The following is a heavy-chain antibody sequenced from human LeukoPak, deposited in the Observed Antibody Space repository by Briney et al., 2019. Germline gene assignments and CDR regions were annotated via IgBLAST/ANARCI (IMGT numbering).Heavy chain of an antibody. CDR1: GGSISSSSYY. D-gene: IGHD4-11*01. V-gene: IGHV4-39*07. Sequence: SETLSLTCTVSGGSISSSSYYWGWIRQPPGKGLEWIGEINHSGSTNYNPSLKSRVTISVDTSKNQFSLKLSSVTAADTAVYYCARGPGYEGYNNYLFDYWGQGTLVTVSS. CDR2: INHSGST. CDR3: ARGPGYEGYNNYLFDY. J-gene: IGHJ4*02.